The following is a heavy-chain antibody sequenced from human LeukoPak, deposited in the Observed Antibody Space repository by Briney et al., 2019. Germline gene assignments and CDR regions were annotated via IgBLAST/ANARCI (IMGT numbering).Heavy chain of an antibody. CDR3: ALYDSSGYYVNYFDY. J-gene: IGHJ4*02. Sequence: GGSLRLSCAASGFTFSSYAMSWGRQAPGEGLEWVSAISGSGGSTYYADSVKGRFTISRDNSKNTLYLQMNSLRAEDTAVYYCALYDSSGYYVNYFDYWGQGTLVTVSS. V-gene: IGHV3-23*01. CDR2: ISGSGGST. CDR1: GFTFSSYA. D-gene: IGHD3-22*01.